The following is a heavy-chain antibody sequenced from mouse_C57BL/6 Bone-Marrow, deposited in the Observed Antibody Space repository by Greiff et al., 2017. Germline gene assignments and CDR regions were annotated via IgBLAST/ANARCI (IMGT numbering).Heavy chain of an antibody. Sequence: VQLQQSGPELVKPGASVKISCKASGYAFSSSWMNWVKQRPGKGLEWIGRIYPGDGDTNYNGKFKGKATLTADKSSSTAYMQLSSLTSEDSAVYFCAREEGDYYGSSHNWYFDVWGTGTTVTVSS. J-gene: IGHJ1*03. CDR3: AREEGDYYGSSHNWYFDV. D-gene: IGHD1-1*01. CDR1: GYAFSSSW. V-gene: IGHV1-82*01. CDR2: IYPGDGDT.